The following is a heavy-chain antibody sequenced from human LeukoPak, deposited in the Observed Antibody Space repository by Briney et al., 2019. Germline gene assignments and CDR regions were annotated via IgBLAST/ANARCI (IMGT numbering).Heavy chain of an antibody. D-gene: IGHD1-14*01. CDR3: SRGPRNDP. Sequence: ASVTVSFKTSGYPFTTYEINWVRQAAGQGLEWMGWVNPDTGYADYAQKFQGRVTMTSDTSISTAYMELSSLRSDDTAVYFCSRGPRNDPWRQGTLVSVPS. J-gene: IGHJ5*02. CDR1: GYPFTTYE. CDR2: VNPDTGYA. V-gene: IGHV1-8*01.